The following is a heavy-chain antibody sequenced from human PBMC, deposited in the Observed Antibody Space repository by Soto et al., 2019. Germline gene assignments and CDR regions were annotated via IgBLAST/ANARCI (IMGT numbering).Heavy chain of an antibody. CDR2: IYYSGNT. CDR1: GGSMSRGDYY. J-gene: IGHJ5*02. CDR3: ARVQSNWFDP. V-gene: IGHV4-39*07. Sequence: SETLSLTCTVSGGSMSRGDYYWSWIRQPPGKGLEWIGSIYYSGNTYYNPSLKSRVTISVDTSKNQFSLKLSSVTAADTAVYYCARVQSNWFDPWGQGTLVTVSS.